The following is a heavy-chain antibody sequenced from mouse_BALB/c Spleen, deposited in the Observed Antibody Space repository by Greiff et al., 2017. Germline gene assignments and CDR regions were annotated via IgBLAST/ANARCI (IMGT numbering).Heavy chain of an antibody. J-gene: IGHJ4*01. CDR1: GYTFTSYY. CDR3: ARPGVIYYGNYGTMDY. D-gene: IGHD2-1*01. V-gene: IGHV1S56*01. Sequence: SGPELVKPGASVRISCKASGYTFTSYYIHWVKQRPGQGLEWIGWIYPGNVNTKYNEKFKGKATLTADKSSSTAYMQLSSLTSEDSAVYFCARPGVIYYGNYGTMDYWGQGTSVTVSS. CDR2: IYPGNVNT.